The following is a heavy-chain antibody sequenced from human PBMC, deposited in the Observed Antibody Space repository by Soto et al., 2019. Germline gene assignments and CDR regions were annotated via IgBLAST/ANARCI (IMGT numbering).Heavy chain of an antibody. CDR2: IYHSGST. Sequence: QVQLQESGPGLVKPSGTLSLTCAVSGGSISSSNWWSWVRQPPGKGLQWIGEIYHSGSTNYNPSLKSRVTISVDKSKNQFSLKLSSVTAADTAVYYCAREGTGSPGNEETPKWGQGTLVTVSS. J-gene: IGHJ4*02. V-gene: IGHV4-4*02. D-gene: IGHD3-10*01. CDR3: AREGTGSPGNEETPK. CDR1: GGSISSSNW.